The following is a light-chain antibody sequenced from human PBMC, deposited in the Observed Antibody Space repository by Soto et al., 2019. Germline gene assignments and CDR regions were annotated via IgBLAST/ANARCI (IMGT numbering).Light chain of an antibody. Sequence: EVVLAQSPATLSLSPGDRATLSCRANESVSTYLAWYQQKPGQSPRLLIYDTSKRATGIPARFSGSGSGTDFTHTIVSLEPEDFVFYYCQQRSSWPLTFGGGTKVDIK. CDR1: ESVSTY. CDR2: DTS. CDR3: QQRSSWPLT. V-gene: IGKV3-11*01. J-gene: IGKJ4*01.